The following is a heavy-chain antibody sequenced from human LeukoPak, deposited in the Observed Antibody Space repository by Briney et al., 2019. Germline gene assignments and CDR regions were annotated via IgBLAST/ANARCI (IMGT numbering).Heavy chain of an antibody. J-gene: IGHJ4*02. CDR1: GGSISSYY. CDR2: IYYSGST. Sequence: SETLSLTCTVSGGSISSYYWSWIRQPPGKGLEWIGYIYYSGSTNYNPSLKSRVTISVDTSKNQFSLKLSSVTAADTAVYHCARDHRDGYISYWGQGTLVTVSS. V-gene: IGHV4-59*01. CDR3: ARDHRDGYISY. D-gene: IGHD5-24*01.